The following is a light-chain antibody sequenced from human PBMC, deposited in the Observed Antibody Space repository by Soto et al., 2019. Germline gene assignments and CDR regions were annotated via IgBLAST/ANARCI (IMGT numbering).Light chain of an antibody. CDR1: QSLLHVNGYSY. CDR3: MQALHTPPT. V-gene: IGKV2-28*01. Sequence: IVVTQSPLSLPVTPGEPASISCRSNQSLLHVNGYSYLDWYLQKPGQSPQLLIYLGSNRASGVPDRFSGSGSGTEFTLTVSRVEAEDVGVYYCMQALHTPPTFGQGTKVEIK. CDR2: LGS. J-gene: IGKJ1*01.